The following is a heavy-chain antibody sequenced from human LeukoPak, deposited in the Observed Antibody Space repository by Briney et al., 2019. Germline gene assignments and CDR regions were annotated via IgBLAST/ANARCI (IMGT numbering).Heavy chain of an antibody. CDR2: IHSGGNT. CDR1: GFTVSSNS. Sequence: GGSLRLSCAASGFTVSSNSMSWVRQAPGKRLEWVSAIHSGGNTYYADSVKGRFTISRDYSKNTLYLQMNSLRAEDTAVYYCARVVGSHYAFDYWGQGTLVTVPS. D-gene: IGHD1-26*01. J-gene: IGHJ4*02. CDR3: ARVVGSHYAFDY. V-gene: IGHV3-66*01.